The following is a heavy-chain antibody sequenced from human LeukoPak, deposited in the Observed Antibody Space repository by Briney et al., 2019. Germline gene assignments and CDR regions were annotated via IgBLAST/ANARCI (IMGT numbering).Heavy chain of an antibody. D-gene: IGHD6-19*01. V-gene: IGHV4-61*02. CDR3: ARESQYSSGWYYVDWFDP. CDR1: GGSISSGSYY. Sequence: SETLSLTCTVSGGSISSGSYYWSWIRQPAGKGLEWIGRIYTSGSTNYNPSLKSRVTISVDTSKNQFSLKLSSVTAADTAVYYCARESQYSSGWYYVDWFDPWGQGTLVTVSS. J-gene: IGHJ5*02. CDR2: IYTSGST.